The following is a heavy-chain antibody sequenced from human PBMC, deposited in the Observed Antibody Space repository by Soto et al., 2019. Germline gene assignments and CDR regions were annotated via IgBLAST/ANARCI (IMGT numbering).Heavy chain of an antibody. CDR2: IYYSGST. Sequence: KPSETLSLTCTVSGGSISSGGYYWSWIRQHPGKGLEWIGYIYYSGSTYYNPSLKSRVTISVDTSKNQFSLKLSSVTAADTAVYYCARGIVVVPAAIFDPWGQGTLVTVSS. J-gene: IGHJ5*02. CDR3: ARGIVVVPAAIFDP. D-gene: IGHD2-2*01. V-gene: IGHV4-31*03. CDR1: GGSISSGGYY.